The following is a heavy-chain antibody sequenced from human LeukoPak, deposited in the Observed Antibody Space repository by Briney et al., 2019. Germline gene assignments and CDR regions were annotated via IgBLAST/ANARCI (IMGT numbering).Heavy chain of an antibody. CDR3: ARRTERGGYSGEYFDY. CDR2: IYHSGST. CDR1: GGSISSGGYY. Sequence: SQTLSLTCTVSGGSISSGGYYWSWIRQPPGKGLEGIGHIYHSGSTYYNPSLKSRVTISVDRSKNQFSLKLSSVTAADTAVYYCARRTERGGYSGEYFDYWGQGTLVTVSS. D-gene: IGHD3-22*01. J-gene: IGHJ4*02. V-gene: IGHV4-30-2*01.